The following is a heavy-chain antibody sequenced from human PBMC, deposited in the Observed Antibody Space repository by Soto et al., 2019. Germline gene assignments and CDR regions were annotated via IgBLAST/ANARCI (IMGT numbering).Heavy chain of an antibody. J-gene: IGHJ6*02. CDR1: GSPFTVHY. V-gene: IGHV1-2*04. CDR3: ARATQSVEAPYHYSGLDV. Sequence: ASVKVSCQASGSPFTVHYMHWVRQGPGQGLEWMGWINPNSGCTNHAQKFQGWVTMTRDTSISTAYMELSRLRSVTAADTAAHYCARATQSVEAPYHYSGLDVWGQGTPVTVS. CDR2: INPNSGCT. D-gene: IGHD1-1*01.